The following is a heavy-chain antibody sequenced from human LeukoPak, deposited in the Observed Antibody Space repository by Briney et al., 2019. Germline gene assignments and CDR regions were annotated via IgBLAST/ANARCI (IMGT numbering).Heavy chain of an antibody. CDR3: AREAFDGGSGSAESYYYYMDV. D-gene: IGHD2-15*01. CDR2: INPNSGGT. J-gene: IGHJ6*03. Sequence: ASVKVSCKASGYTFTVYYVHWVRQAPGQGLEWMGWINPNSGGTNYAQRFQGRVTMTRDTSISTAYMELSRLRSDDTAVYYCAREAFDGGSGSAESYYYYMDVWGKGTTVTVSS. V-gene: IGHV1-2*02. CDR1: GYTFTVYY.